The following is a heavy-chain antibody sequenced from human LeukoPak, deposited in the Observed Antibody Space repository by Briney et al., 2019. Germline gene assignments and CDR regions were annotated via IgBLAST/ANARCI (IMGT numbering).Heavy chain of an antibody. Sequence: PGGSLRLSCAASGFTFSSYGMHWVRQAPGKGLEWVAVISYDGSNKYYADSVKGRFTISRDNSKNTLYLQMNSLRAEDTAVYYCAKDAEADYGGTFYDYWGQGTLVTVSS. J-gene: IGHJ4*02. D-gene: IGHD4-23*01. CDR3: AKDAEADYGGTFYDY. CDR1: GFTFSSYG. CDR2: ISYDGSNK. V-gene: IGHV3-30*18.